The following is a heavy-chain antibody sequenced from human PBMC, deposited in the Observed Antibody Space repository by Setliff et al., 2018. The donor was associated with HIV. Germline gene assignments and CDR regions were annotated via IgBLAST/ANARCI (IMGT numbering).Heavy chain of an antibody. CDR3: ARDRSMIVVGYFDY. CDR2: ISYDGTNK. J-gene: IGHJ4*02. Sequence: GGSLRLSCAASGFTFSSYTMHWVRQAPGKGLEWVALISYDGTNKYYADSVKGRFTISRDSSKYTLDLQMNSLRAEDTAVYYCARDRSMIVVGYFDYWGQGTLVTVSS. D-gene: IGHD3-22*01. V-gene: IGHV3-30*01. CDR1: GFTFSSYT.